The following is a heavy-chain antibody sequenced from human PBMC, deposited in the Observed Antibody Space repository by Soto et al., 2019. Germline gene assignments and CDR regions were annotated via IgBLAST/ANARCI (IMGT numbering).Heavy chain of an antibody. V-gene: IGHV1-69*13. CDR1: GGTFSSYA. CDR3: AREYCSSTSCFYYYYYGMDV. Sequence: SVKVSCKXSGGTFSSYAISWVRQAPGQGLEWMGGIIPIFGTANYAQKFQGRVTITADESTSTAYMELSSLRSEDTAVYYCAREYCSSTSCFYYYYYGMDVWGQGTTVTSP. D-gene: IGHD2-2*01. J-gene: IGHJ6*02. CDR2: IIPIFGTA.